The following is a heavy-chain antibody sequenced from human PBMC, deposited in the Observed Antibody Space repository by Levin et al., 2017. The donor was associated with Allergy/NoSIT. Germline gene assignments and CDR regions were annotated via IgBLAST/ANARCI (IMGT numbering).Heavy chain of an antibody. D-gene: IGHD3-3*01. V-gene: IGHV3-23*01. CDR3: AKATLDFWSGYGGGMDV. CDR1: GFTFSSYA. CDR2: ISGSGGST. Sequence: PGGSLRLSCAASGFTFSSYAMSWVRQAPGKGLEWVSAISGSGGSTYYADSVKGRFTISRDNSKNTLYLQMNSLRAEDTAVYYCAKATLDFWSGYGGGMDVWGQGTTVTVSS. J-gene: IGHJ6*02.